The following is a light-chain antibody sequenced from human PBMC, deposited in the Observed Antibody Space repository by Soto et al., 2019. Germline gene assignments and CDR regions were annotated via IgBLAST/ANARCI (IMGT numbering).Light chain of an antibody. Sequence: EIVMTQSPAILSVSPGERATLSCRASQSVSTNLAWFQQKPGQTPRLLFNGASTRATGIPARFTGSGSGTEFILTISSLQSEDFEVYYCQQYDIWPPTLGQGTNVDIK. CDR3: QQYDIWPPT. V-gene: IGKV3-15*01. J-gene: IGKJ1*01. CDR1: QSVSTN. CDR2: GAS.